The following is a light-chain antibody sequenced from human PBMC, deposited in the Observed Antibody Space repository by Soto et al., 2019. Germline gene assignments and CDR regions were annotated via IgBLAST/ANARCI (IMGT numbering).Light chain of an antibody. Sequence: EIVLTQSPVTLSLSPGERATLSCRASQSVSSYLAWYQQKAGQAPRLLIYDASNRATGIPARFSGSGSGTDFTLTISSLEPEDFAVYYCQQRSNWPITFGQGTRLDIK. CDR2: DAS. J-gene: IGKJ5*01. CDR1: QSVSSY. V-gene: IGKV3-11*01. CDR3: QQRSNWPIT.